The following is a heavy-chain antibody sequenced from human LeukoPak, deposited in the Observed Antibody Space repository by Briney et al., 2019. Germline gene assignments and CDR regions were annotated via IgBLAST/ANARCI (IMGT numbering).Heavy chain of an antibody. Sequence: GGSLRLSCTASGFAFSSYWMSWVRQGLGKGLEWVANIKQDGSEKYYVDSVKGRFTVSRDNAKNSLYLQMNSLRDEDTAVYYCAKDGDNDSIPPFDYWGQGNLVTVSS. V-gene: IGHV3-7*03. J-gene: IGHJ4*02. CDR3: AKDGDNDSIPPFDY. CDR1: GFAFSSYW. CDR2: IKQDGSEK. D-gene: IGHD7-27*01.